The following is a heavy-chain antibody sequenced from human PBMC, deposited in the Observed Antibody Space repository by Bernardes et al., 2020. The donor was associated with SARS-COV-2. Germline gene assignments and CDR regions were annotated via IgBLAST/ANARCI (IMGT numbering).Heavy chain of an antibody. CDR3: AREGFSNAHYFDYWGQGILDFYNKGMDV. CDR1: GFTYSDYA. CDR2: ISRSGGST. D-gene: IGHD4-17*01. V-gene: IGHV3-23*01. Sequence: GGSLRLSCAASGFTYSDYAMNWVRQAPGKGLEWVSSISRSGGSTYYADSMKGRFTLSRDNSKNTVYLQMNSLRVEDTAVYYCAREGFSNAHYFDYWGQGILDFYNKGMDVWGQGTTVTVSS. J-gene: IGHJ6*02.